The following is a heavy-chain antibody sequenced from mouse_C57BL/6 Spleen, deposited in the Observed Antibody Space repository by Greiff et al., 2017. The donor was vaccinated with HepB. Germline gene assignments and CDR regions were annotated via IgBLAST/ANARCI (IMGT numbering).Heavy chain of an antibody. Sequence: QVQLQQPGAELVMPGASVKLSCKASGYTFTSYWMHWVKQRPGQGLEWIGEIDPSDSYTNYNQKFKGKSTLTVDKSSSTAYMQLSSLTSEDSAVYYCARKSHSPRDYFDVWGTGTTVTVSS. CDR3: ARKSHSPRDYFDV. CDR1: GYTFTSYW. CDR2: IDPSDSYT. V-gene: IGHV1-69*01. D-gene: IGHD2-12*01. J-gene: IGHJ1*03.